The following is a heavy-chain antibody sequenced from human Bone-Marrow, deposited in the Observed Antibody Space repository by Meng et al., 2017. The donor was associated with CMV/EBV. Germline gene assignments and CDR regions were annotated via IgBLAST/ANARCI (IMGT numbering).Heavy chain of an antibody. J-gene: IGHJ4*02. D-gene: IGHD2-21*01. CDR3: ARDEGGDNYFDY. V-gene: IGHV3-23*01. CDR2: ISGSGGTA. Sequence: GGSLRLSCAASGFTFSSYWMSWVRQAPGKGLEWVSSISGSGGTAYYADSVKGRFTISRDNSKNTLYLQMNSLRAEDTAVYYCARDEGGDNYFDYWGQGTLVTVSS. CDR1: GFTFSSYW.